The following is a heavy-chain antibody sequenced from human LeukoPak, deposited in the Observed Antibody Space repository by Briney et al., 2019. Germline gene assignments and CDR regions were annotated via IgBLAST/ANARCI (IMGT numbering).Heavy chain of an antibody. CDR2: INWKGGST. D-gene: IGHD6-19*01. V-gene: IGHV3-20*01. J-gene: IGHJ6*03. CDR1: GFTFHDYG. Sequence: GGSLTLSCAASGFTFHDYGMSWVRQAPGKGLEWVSCINWKGGSTGYADSVKARFTTSRDNAKNSLYLQMNSLRAEDTALYHCARNAVAGTFYYYMDVWGKGTTVTVSS. CDR3: ARNAVAGTFYYYMDV.